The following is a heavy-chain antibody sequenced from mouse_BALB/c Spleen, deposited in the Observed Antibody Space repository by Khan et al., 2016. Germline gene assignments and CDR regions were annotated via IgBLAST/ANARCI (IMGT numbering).Heavy chain of an antibody. D-gene: IGHD1-1*01. CDR2: ISYSGVT. CDR1: GYSLTLYYA. V-gene: IGHV3-2*02. CDR3: ARRLLLRRDYFDY. Sequence: EVQLQESGPGLVKPSQSLSLTRTVTGYSLTLYYAWNWIRQFPGNKLEWMGSISYSGVTSYNPSLKSRVSITRDTSENRFFRQGKSVTTEDSATYYCARRLLLRRDYFDYWGQGTTLTVSS. J-gene: IGHJ2*01.